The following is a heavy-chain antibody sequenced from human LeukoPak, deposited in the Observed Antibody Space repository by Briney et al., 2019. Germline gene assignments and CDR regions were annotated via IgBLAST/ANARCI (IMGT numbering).Heavy chain of an antibody. Sequence: PSETLSLTCAVSGGSISSSNWWSWVRQPPGKGLEWIGEIDHRGRTNYNPSLKSRVTMSVDKSKNQFSLKLSSVTAADTAVYYCAREVRGVPRIDPWGQGTLVTVSS. J-gene: IGHJ5*02. CDR3: AREVRGVPRIDP. CDR2: IDHRGRT. CDR1: GGSISSSNW. D-gene: IGHD3-10*01. V-gene: IGHV4-4*02.